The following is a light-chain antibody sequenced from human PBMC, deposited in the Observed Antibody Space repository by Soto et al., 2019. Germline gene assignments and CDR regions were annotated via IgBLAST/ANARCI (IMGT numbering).Light chain of an antibody. CDR1: QSVSSN. CDR2: GAS. J-gene: IGKJ5*01. CDR3: QQYTNWPPIT. Sequence: EIVMTQSPATLSVSPGESATLSCRASQSVSSNLAWHQQKPGQAPRLLIYGASTRATGIPARFSGSGSGTEFTLTISSLQSEDFAVYYCQQYTNWPPITFGQGTRLEIK. V-gene: IGKV3-15*01.